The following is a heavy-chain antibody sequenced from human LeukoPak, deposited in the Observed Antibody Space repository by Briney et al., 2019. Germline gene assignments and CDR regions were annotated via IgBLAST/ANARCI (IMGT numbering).Heavy chain of an antibody. D-gene: IGHD3-10*02. Sequence: GGSLRLSCAASGLTFSSYAMSWVRQATGKGLEWVSYISSSGSTIYYADSLRGRFTISRDNAKNSLYLQMNSLRAEDTAVYYCAELGITMIGGVWGKGTTVTISS. CDR3: AELGITMIGGV. CDR2: ISSSGSTI. V-gene: IGHV3-48*03. J-gene: IGHJ6*04. CDR1: GLTFSSYA.